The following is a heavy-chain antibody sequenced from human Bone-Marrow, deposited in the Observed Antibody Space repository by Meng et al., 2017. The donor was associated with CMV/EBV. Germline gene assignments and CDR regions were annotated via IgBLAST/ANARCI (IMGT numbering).Heavy chain of an antibody. D-gene: IGHD4-17*01. J-gene: IGHJ5*02. Sequence: ASVKVSCKASGYTFTSYGISWVRQAPGQGLEWMGWISAYNGNTNYAQKLQGRVTITADTSTDTAYMELSSLRSEDTAVYYCTTGYGLDPWGQGTLVTVSS. CDR1: GYTFTSYG. CDR2: ISAYNGNT. CDR3: TTGYGLDP. V-gene: IGHV1-18*01.